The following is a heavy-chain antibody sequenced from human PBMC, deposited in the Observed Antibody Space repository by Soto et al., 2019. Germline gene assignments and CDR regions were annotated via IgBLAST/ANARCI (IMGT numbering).Heavy chain of an antibody. Sequence: PSETLSLTCAVSGGSISSGGYSWSWIRQPPGKGLEWIGYIYHSGSTYYNPSLKSRVTISVDRSKNQFSLKLSSVTAADTAVYDFARGVAPAPTLDYWCQGILVTVLS. V-gene: IGHV4-30-2*01. J-gene: IGHJ4*02. D-gene: IGHD5-12*01. CDR1: GGSISSGGYS. CDR3: ARGVAPAPTLDY. CDR2: IYHSGST.